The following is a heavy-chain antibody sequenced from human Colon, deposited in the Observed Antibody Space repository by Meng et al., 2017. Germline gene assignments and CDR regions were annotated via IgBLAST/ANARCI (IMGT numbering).Heavy chain of an antibody. V-gene: IGHV7-4-1*02. CDR1: GYSFTPFG. CDR2: INTNTQEP. D-gene: IGHD3-22*01. Sequence: QGQLCQPVAGLRGPGAYVKVYCKASGYSFTPFGINWVRQAPGQGLEWLGWINTNTQEPTYAQGFTGRYAFSLDTSVSTAYLQISSLESEDTAVYYCARKASGYSYSTNWGQGTLVTVFS. J-gene: IGHJ4*02. CDR3: ARKASGYSYSTN.